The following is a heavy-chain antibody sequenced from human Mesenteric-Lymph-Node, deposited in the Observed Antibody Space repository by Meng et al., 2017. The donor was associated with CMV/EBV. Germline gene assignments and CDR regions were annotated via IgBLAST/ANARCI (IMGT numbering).Heavy chain of an antibody. J-gene: IGHJ5*02. V-gene: IGHV4-34*01. CDR1: YFSGYY. CDR2: INHSGST. Sequence: YFSGYYWSWIRQPPGKGLEWIGEINHSGSTNYNPSLKSRVTISVDTSKNQFSLKLSSVTAADTAVYYCAREGGYCSSTSCSLGWFDPWGQGTLVTVSS. CDR3: AREGGYCSSTSCSLGWFDP. D-gene: IGHD2-2*01.